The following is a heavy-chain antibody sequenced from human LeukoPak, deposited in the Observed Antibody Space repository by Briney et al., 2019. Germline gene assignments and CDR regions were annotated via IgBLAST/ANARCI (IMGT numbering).Heavy chain of an antibody. CDR2: ISGSGDTT. V-gene: IGHV3-23*01. Sequence: PGGSLRLSCAASGFTFSSYAMSWVRRAPGKGLEWVSAISGSGDTTYYADSVKGRFTISRDNSKNTLYLQMNSLRAEDTAVYYCARDSSGYPAAYYFDYWGQGTLVTVSS. CDR1: GFTFSSYA. D-gene: IGHD3-22*01. J-gene: IGHJ4*02. CDR3: ARDSSGYPAAYYFDY.